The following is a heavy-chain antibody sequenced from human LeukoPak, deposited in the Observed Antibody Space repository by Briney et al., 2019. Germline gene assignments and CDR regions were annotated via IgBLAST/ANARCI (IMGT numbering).Heavy chain of an antibody. J-gene: IGHJ4*02. V-gene: IGHV3-74*01. CDR2: INSDGSST. D-gene: IGHD1-14*01. CDR3: ARGGIGGYFDY. CDR1: GFTFSSYW. Sequence: GGSLRLSCAASGFTFSSYWMHWVRQAPGKGLVWVSRINSDGSSTSYADSVKGRFTISRDNAKNTPYLQMNSLRAEDTAVYYCARGGIGGYFDYWGQGTLVTVSS.